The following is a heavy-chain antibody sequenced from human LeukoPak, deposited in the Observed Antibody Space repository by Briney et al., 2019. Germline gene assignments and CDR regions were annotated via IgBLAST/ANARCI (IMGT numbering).Heavy chain of an antibody. CDR3: ASLGYCSGGRCYWVFDY. D-gene: IGHD2-15*01. J-gene: IGHJ4*02. CDR1: GDFISGYY. Sequence: PSETLSLTCSVSGDFISGYYWSWIRQSPGKGLDYIGYVYYSGKTNYNPSLRSRVTMSVDTSKNQFSLNLTSVTAADTAVYYCASLGYCSGGRCYWVFDYWGQGTLVTVSS. V-gene: IGHV4-59*01. CDR2: VYYSGKT.